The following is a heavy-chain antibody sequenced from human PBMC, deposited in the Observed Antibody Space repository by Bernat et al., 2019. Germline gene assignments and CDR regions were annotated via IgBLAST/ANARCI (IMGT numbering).Heavy chain of an antibody. CDR1: GFTFISYW. CDR2: INRDGSIT. Sequence: EVQLVESGGGLVQPGGSLRLSCAASGFTFISYWMHWVRQFPGKGLVWVSRINRDGSITNYADSVMGRFTISRDNARNTVFLQMNSLRVDDTAIYYCARGPHPDSSGTGSYWGQGTLVTVSS. CDR3: ARGPHPDSSGTGSY. D-gene: IGHD1-1*01. V-gene: IGHV3-74*01. J-gene: IGHJ4*02.